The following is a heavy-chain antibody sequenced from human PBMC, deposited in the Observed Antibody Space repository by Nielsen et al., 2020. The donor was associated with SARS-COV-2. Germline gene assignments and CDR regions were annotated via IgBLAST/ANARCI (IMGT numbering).Heavy chain of an antibody. CDR2: ISSSGSTI. CDR1: GFTFSSYE. Sequence: GGSLRLSCAASGFTFSSYEMNWVRQAPGKGLEWVSYISSSGSTIYYADSVKGRFTISRDNAKNSLYLQMNSLRAEDTAVYYCARVPSTRDYGMDVWGQGTTVTVSS. CDR3: ARVPSTRDYGMDV. V-gene: IGHV3-48*03. J-gene: IGHJ6*02.